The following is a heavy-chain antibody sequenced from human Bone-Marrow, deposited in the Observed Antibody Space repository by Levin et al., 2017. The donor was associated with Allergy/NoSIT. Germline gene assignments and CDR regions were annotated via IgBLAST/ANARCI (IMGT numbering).Heavy chain of an antibody. Sequence: GESLKISCAGSGFKFNNFAIHWVRQAPGQGLQWVAVISYDGSEKKYADSVRGRFTISRDKNTVFLEMNSLTGEDTAMYFCAKDRGSATYWSASFEYWGQGSLVTVSS. D-gene: IGHD3-16*01. V-gene: IGHV3-30*14. CDR1: GFKFNNFA. CDR2: ISYDGSEK. J-gene: IGHJ4*02. CDR3: AKDRGSATYWSASFEY.